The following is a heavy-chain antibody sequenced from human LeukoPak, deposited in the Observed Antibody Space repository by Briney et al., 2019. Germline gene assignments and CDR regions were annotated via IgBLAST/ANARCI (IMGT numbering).Heavy chain of an antibody. D-gene: IGHD1-20*01. CDR3: ASLAGNWNPIDY. CDR1: GYTFTGYY. V-gene: IGHV1-2*06. CDR2: INPNSGGT. Sequence: ASVKVSCKASGYTFTGYYMHWVRQAPGQGLEWMGRINPNSGGTNYAQKFQGRVTMTRDTSISTAYMELSRLRSDDTAVYYCASLAGNWNPIDYWRQGTLVTVSS. J-gene: IGHJ4*02.